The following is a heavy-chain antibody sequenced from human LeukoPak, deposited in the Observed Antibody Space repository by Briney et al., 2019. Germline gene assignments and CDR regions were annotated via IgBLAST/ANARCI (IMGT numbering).Heavy chain of an antibody. CDR3: ARGPCSGGSCYFVFLDY. V-gene: IGHV4-39*07. CDR1: GGSISSSSYY. D-gene: IGHD2-15*01. J-gene: IGHJ4*02. Sequence: SETLSLTCTVSGGSISSSSYYWGWIRQPPGKGLEWIGSIYYSGSTYYNPSLKSRVTISVDTSKNQFSLKLSSVTAADTAVYYCARGPCSGGSCYFVFLDYWGQGTLVTVSS. CDR2: IYYSGST.